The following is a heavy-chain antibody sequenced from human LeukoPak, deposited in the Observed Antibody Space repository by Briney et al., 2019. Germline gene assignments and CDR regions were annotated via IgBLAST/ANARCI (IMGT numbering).Heavy chain of an antibody. D-gene: IGHD4-17*01. CDR1: GFTFDDSG. Sequence: GGSLRLSCTASGFTFDDSGMSWVRQAPGKGLEWVSAISGSGGSTYYADSVKGRFTISRDNSKNTLYLQMNSLRAEDTAVYYCAKSTVTTDYWGQGTLVTVSS. V-gene: IGHV3-23*01. CDR2: ISGSGGST. J-gene: IGHJ4*02. CDR3: AKSTVTTDY.